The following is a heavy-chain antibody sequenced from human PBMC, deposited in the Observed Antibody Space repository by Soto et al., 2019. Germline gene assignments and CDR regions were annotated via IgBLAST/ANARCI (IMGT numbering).Heavy chain of an antibody. CDR2: IYYSGSP. V-gene: IGHV4-59*01. CDR1: GGSISSYY. J-gene: IGHJ2*01. CDR3: ADGRDDYHGCKLYF. D-gene: IGHD4-17*01. Sequence: PSKALSLTCAVSGGSISSYYWSWIRQPPGKGLEWIGYIYYSGSPNYSPSLESRVTISEDTSKNQFSLKLSSVTAADTAIYYGADGRDDYHGCKLYFCGRGTLVTVSA.